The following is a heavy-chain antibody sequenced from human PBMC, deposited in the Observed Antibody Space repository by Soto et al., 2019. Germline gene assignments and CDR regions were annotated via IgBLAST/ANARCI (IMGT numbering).Heavy chain of an antibody. J-gene: IGHJ4*02. CDR1: GFTFSSYA. D-gene: IGHD2-21*01. Sequence: GGSLRLSCAASGFTFSSYAMHWVRQAPGKGLEWVAVISYDGSNKYYADSVKGRFTISRDNSKNTLYLQMNSLRAGDTAVYYCARDGIAGYYFDYWGQGTLVTVSS. CDR3: ARDGIAGYYFDY. CDR2: ISYDGSNK. V-gene: IGHV3-30-3*01.